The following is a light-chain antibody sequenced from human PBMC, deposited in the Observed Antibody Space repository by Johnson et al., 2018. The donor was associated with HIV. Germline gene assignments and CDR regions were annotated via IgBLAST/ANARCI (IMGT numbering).Light chain of an antibody. V-gene: IGLV1-51*02. CDR3: GTWDSSLTAHYV. J-gene: IGLJ1*01. CDR2: EKN. CDR1: SSNIGTNY. Sequence: VLTQSPSVSAAPGQKVTISCSGSSSNIGTNYVSWYQQLPGTAPKVLIYEKNKRPSGIPDRFSASKSGTSATLAITGLQTGDEADYYCGTWDSSLTAHYVFGTGTKVTVL.